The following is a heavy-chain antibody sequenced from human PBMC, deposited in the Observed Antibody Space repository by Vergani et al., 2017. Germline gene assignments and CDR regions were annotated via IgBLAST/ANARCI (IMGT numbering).Heavy chain of an antibody. Sequence: EVELVQSGPEMRKPGESLKISCKGSEYSFGNYWIGWVRQMTGKGLEWMGIIYPADSDTRYSPSFQVQVTISADKSISTAFLQWDSLKASDTDLYYCARHTTYTDSWGQGTLVTVSS. D-gene: IGHD1-1*01. CDR3: ARHTTYTDS. CDR1: EYSFGNYW. J-gene: IGHJ4*02. V-gene: IGHV5-51*01. CDR2: IYPADSDT.